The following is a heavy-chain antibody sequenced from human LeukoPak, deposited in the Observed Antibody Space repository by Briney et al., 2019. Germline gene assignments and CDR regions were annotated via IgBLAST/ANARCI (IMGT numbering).Heavy chain of an antibody. Sequence: SETLSLTCTVSGGSISSSSYYWGWIRQPPGKGLEWIGSIYYSGSTYYNPSLKSRVTISVDTSKNQFSLKLSSVTAADTAVYYCARLTITFDYWDQGTLVTVSS. CDR3: ARLTITFDY. CDR1: GGSISSSSYY. D-gene: IGHD5-24*01. V-gene: IGHV4-39*01. J-gene: IGHJ4*02. CDR2: IYYSGST.